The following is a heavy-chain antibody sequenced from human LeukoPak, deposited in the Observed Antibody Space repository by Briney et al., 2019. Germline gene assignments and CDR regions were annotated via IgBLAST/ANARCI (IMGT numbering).Heavy chain of an antibody. CDR1: GFTFSSYG. CDR3: ARWGSGGLTLDY. CDR2: IWYDGSNK. Sequence: GRSLRLSCAASGFTFSSYGMHWVRQAPGKGLEWVAVIWYDGSNKYYADSVKGRFTISKDNSRNALNLQMDSLRAEDTAVYYCARWGSGGLTLDYWGQGTLVTVSS. D-gene: IGHD3-10*01. V-gene: IGHV3-33*01. J-gene: IGHJ4*02.